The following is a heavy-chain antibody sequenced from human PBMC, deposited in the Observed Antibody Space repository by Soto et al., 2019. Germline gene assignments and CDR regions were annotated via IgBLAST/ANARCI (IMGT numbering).Heavy chain of an antibody. CDR2: IKPSGVST. Sequence: QVHLVQSGAEVKRPGDSVTVSCKTSGYIFTSYWIHWVRQAPGQGVEWMGLIKPSGVSTTYAQKFQGRVTMTRDTTTSTVYMELRSLKSEDTAVYYCARVEGYSADERDWGQGTLVTVSS. D-gene: IGHD5-12*01. J-gene: IGHJ4*02. CDR1: GYIFTSYW. V-gene: IGHV1-46*01. CDR3: ARVEGYSADERD.